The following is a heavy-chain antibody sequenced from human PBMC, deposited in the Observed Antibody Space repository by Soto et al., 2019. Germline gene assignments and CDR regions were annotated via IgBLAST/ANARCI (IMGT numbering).Heavy chain of an antibody. CDR1: GFTFSSYG. V-gene: IGHV3-30*18. CDR3: AKPHRIYCSGGSCYRAAGSFDY. CDR2: ISYDGSNK. Sequence: GGSLRLSCAASGFTFSSYGMHWVRQAPGKGLEWVAVISYDGSNKYYADSVKGRFTISRDNSKNTLYLQMNSLRAEDTAVYYCAKPHRIYCSGGSCYRAAGSFDYWGQGTLVTVSS. J-gene: IGHJ4*02. D-gene: IGHD2-15*01.